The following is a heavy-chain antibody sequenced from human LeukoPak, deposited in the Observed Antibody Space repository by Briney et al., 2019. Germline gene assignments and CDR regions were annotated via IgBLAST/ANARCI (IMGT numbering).Heavy chain of an antibody. J-gene: IGHJ5*02. Sequence: SVKVSCKASGGTFSSYAISWVRQGPGQGLEWMGGIIPIFGTANYAQKFQGRVTITADESTSTAYMELSSLRSEDTAVYYCARAEVRGVIITSWFDPWGQGTLVTVSS. D-gene: IGHD3-10*01. CDR1: GGTFSSYA. V-gene: IGHV1-69*01. CDR2: IIPIFGTA. CDR3: ARAEVRGVIITSWFDP.